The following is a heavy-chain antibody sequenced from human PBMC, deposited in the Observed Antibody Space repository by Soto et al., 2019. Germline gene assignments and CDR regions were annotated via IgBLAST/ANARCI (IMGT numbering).Heavy chain of an antibody. J-gene: IGHJ4*02. CDR3: ARAGPYDFWSGYYTGFDY. CDR1: GGSFSGYY. D-gene: IGHD3-3*01. Sequence: SETLSLTCAVYGGSFSGYYWSWISQPPGKGLEWIWEINHSGSTNYNPSLKSRVTISVDTSKKQFSLKLSSVTAADTAVYYCARAGPYDFWSGYYTGFDYWGQGTLVTVSS. CDR2: INHSGST. V-gene: IGHV4-34*01.